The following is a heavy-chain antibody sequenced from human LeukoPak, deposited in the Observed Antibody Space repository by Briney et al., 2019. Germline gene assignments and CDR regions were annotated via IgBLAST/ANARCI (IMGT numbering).Heavy chain of an antibody. CDR1: GYTFTGYY. V-gene: IGHV1-2*06. CDR3: ASVPDLYAEYFQN. Sequence: ASVKVSCKASGYTFTGYYIHWVRQAPGQGLEWMGRINPNSGDTNSAQKFQGRVTMTRDTSISTAYMELSSLRSDDTAVYYCASVPDLYAEYFQNWGQGTLVTVSS. CDR2: INPNSGDT. J-gene: IGHJ1*01.